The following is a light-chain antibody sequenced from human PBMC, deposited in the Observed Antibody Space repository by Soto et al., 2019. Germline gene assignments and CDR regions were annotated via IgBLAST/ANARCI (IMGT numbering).Light chain of an antibody. V-gene: IGLV1-44*01. CDR3: ASWDDSLSGHYV. J-gene: IGLJ1*01. Sequence: VLTQSPSASGSPGQSVTISCTGTSSDIGGYDSVSWYQQLPGTAPKLLIYGYNQRPSGVPDRFSGSTSGTSAYLAISGLQYGDGADYYCASWDDSLSGHYVFGTGTKVTV. CDR2: GYN. CDR1: SSDIGGYDS.